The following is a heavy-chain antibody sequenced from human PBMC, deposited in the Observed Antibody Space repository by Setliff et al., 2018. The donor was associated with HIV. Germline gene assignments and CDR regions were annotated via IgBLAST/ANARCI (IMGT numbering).Heavy chain of an antibody. CDR1: GFTLRSYG. D-gene: IGHD3-16*01. Sequence: GGSLRLSCAASGFTLRSYGMHWVRQAPGKGLEWVTVLWFDGIRKYYADSVKGRFTISRDDSKNTVYLQMNSLRAEDTAVYYCGVGGGWLHDYWGQGTLVIVS. CDR3: GVGGGWLHDY. V-gene: IGHV3-33*01. CDR2: LWFDGIRK. J-gene: IGHJ4*02.